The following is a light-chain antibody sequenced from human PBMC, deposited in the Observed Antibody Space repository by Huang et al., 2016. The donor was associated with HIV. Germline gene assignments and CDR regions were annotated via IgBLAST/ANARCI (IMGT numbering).Light chain of an antibody. Sequence: DIQMTQSPSSLSANAGDRVTITWRESQNINNYLNWYQQNPGEAPKLLIYAASNLQSGVPSSFSGIGSGTYFTLTISSVQPEDFAMYFCQQSYSTPLTFGQGTKVEIK. CDR2: AAS. CDR1: QNINNY. V-gene: IGKV1-39*01. CDR3: QQSYSTPLT. J-gene: IGKJ1*01.